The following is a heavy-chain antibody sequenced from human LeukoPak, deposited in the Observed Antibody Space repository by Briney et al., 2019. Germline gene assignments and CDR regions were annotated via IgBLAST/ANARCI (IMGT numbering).Heavy chain of an antibody. CDR1: GGTFSSYA. CDR2: IIPIFGTA. J-gene: IGHJ6*02. D-gene: IGHD2-15*01. CDR3: ARVPLGYCSGGSCYSDYYYGMDV. V-gene: IGHV1-69*13. Sequence: SVKVSCKAPGGTFSSYAISWVRQAPGQGLEWMGGIIPIFGTANYAQKFQGRVTITADESTSTAYMELSSLRSEDTAVYYCARVPLGYCSGGSCYSDYYYGMDVWGQGTTVTVSS.